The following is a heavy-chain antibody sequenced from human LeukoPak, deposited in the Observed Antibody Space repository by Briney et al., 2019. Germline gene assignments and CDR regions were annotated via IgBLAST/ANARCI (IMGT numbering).Heavy chain of an antibody. V-gene: IGHV4-39*07. CDR3: AGDYGDYGGNY. CDR2: IYTSGAT. CDR1: GASIRHTNYY. J-gene: IGHJ4*02. Sequence: PSETLSLTCTVSGASIRHTNYYWGWIRQPPGKGLDWIGNIYTSGATRYKPSLMSRVTISVDTSKNQFSLKLSSVTAADTAVYYCAGDYGDYGGNYWGQGTLVTVSS. D-gene: IGHD4-17*01.